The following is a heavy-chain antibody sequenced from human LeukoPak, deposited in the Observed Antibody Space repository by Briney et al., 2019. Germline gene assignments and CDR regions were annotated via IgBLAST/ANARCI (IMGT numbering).Heavy chain of an antibody. CDR3: TVRYSGSSNGDY. CDR1: GYSFASYW. CDR2: IYLGDSDT. D-gene: IGHD6-6*01. V-gene: IGHV5-51*01. J-gene: IGHJ4*02. Sequence: GESLKISCKGPGYSFASYWIGWVRQMPGKGLEWMGIIYLGDSDTRYSPFFQGQVTISAAKSISTAYLQWSAMTASDTAMYYSTVRYSGSSNGDYWGQGTLVTVSS.